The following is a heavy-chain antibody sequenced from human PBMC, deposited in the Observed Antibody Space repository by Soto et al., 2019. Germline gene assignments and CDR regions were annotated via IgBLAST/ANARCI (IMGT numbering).Heavy chain of an antibody. CDR1: GGTFSSYA. CDR2: IIPIFGTA. D-gene: IGHD3-9*01. J-gene: IGHJ4*02. CDR3: ARSGMSYDILTGYYTNFDY. Sequence: QVQLVQSGAEVKKPGSSVKVSCKASGGTFSSYAISWVRQAPGQGLEWMGGIIPIFGTANYAQKFPGRVTITADESTSTAYMELSSLRSEDTAVYYCARSGMSYDILTGYYTNFDYWGQGTLVTVSS. V-gene: IGHV1-69*01.